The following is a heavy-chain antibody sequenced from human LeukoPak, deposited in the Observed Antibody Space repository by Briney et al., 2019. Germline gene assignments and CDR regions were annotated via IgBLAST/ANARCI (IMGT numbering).Heavy chain of an antibody. CDR2: IYYSGST. V-gene: IGHV4-59*01. J-gene: IGHJ5*02. Sequence: SETLSLTCTVSGGSISSYYWSWIRQPPGKGLEWIGYIYYSGSTNYNPSLKSRVTISVDTSKNQFSLKLSSVTAADPAVYYCARGDYYYDTSWWFDPWGQGTLVTVSS. CDR1: GGSISSYY. CDR3: ARGDYYYDTSWWFDP. D-gene: IGHD3-22*01.